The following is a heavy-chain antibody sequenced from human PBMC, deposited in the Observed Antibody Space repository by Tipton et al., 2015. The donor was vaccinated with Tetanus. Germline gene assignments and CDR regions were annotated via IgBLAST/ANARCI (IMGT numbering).Heavy chain of an antibody. D-gene: IGHD5-12*01. J-gene: IGHJ2*01. V-gene: IGHV4-39*07. CDR2: IYYSGTT. Sequence: LRLSCTVSGGSISGSSFYWGWIRQPPGKGLEWIGCIYYSGTTYYNPSLRSRLSISVDTSKNQFSLSLASVTAADTAIYYCARAELRRGFSGYLYYDLWGRGILVTVSS. CDR1: GGSISGSSFY. CDR3: ARAELRRGFSGYLYYDL.